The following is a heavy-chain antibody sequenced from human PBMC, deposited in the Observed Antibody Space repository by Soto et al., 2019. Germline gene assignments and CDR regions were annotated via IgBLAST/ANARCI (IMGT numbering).Heavy chain of an antibody. CDR3: ASLTVTTGDY. CDR1: GFMFSGYE. D-gene: IGHD4-17*01. Sequence: GGSLRFSCAASGFMFSGYEMNWVRQAPGKGLEWLSYISSSSSTIYYADSVRGRFTISRDNAKSSLYLQMNSLRAEDTAVYYCASLTVTTGDYWGQGTLVTVLL. CDR2: ISSSSSTI. V-gene: IGHV3-48*03. J-gene: IGHJ4*02.